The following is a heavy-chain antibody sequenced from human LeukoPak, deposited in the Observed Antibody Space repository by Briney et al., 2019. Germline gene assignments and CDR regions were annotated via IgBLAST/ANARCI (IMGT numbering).Heavy chain of an antibody. Sequence: GGSLRLSCAASGFTFSNYAMHWVRQAPGKGLEWVTFISYDGSNKHYADSVQGRFTISRDNSKNTLYLQMNSLRAEDTAVYYCAKANYYDSSGYYENLDYWGQGTLVTVSS. CDR1: GFTFSNYA. D-gene: IGHD3-22*01. CDR3: AKANYYDSSGYYENLDY. CDR2: ISYDGSNK. V-gene: IGHV3-30-3*01. J-gene: IGHJ4*02.